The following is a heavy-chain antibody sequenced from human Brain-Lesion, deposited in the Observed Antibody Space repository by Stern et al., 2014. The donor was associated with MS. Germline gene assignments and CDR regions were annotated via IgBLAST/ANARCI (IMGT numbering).Heavy chain of an antibody. CDR3: ARNHRPPVNHYDALHY. Sequence: QVQLQESGPGLVKPSETLSLTCTVSGGSINGYYWSWIRQPPGKGLEWIGYIYHTGSTNYNPSLKSRVTMSVDASENQFSLKLSSVTAADTAIYFCARNHRPPVNHYDALHYWGQGMLVTVSS. CDR1: GGSINGYY. V-gene: IGHV4-59*01. J-gene: IGHJ4*02. D-gene: IGHD3-22*01. CDR2: IYHTGST.